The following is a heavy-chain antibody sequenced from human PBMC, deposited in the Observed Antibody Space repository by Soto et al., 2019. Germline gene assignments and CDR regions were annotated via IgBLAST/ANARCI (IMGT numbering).Heavy chain of an antibody. V-gene: IGHV4-39*01. J-gene: IGHJ5*02. CDR2: MYYSRTT. CDR1: GGSISMGDVY. CDR3: AVVDSTGNWFDP. D-gene: IGHD6-25*01. Sequence: SQTLSLTRPVFGGSISMGDVYCGRLRQTPGKGLEFLGLMYYSRTTNYSPSLKSRVTISVDTSTYQFTLKLISVPAADTAVYYCAVVDSTGNWFDPWGEAAQVTVSS.